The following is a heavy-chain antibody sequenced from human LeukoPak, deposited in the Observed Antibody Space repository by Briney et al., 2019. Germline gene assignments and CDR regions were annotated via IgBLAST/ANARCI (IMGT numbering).Heavy chain of an antibody. CDR1: GFTFSSYG. D-gene: IGHD2-15*01. J-gene: IGHJ4*02. CDR3: AKDYAEIVVVVAATSPYYFDY. Sequence: PGGSLRLSCAASGFTFSSYGMSWVRQAPGKGLEWVSAISGSGGSTYYADSVKGRFTISRDNSKNTLYLQMNSLRAEDTAVYYCAKDYAEIVVVVAATSPYYFDYWGQGTLVTVSS. CDR2: ISGSGGST. V-gene: IGHV3-23*01.